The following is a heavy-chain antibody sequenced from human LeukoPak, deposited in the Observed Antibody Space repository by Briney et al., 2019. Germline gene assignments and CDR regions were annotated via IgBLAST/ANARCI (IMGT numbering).Heavy chain of an antibody. V-gene: IGHV3-7*03. CDR3: ARGAGYGDAFDY. CDR1: GFTFSSYW. D-gene: IGHD4-17*01. CDR2: IKQDGSEK. J-gene: IGHJ4*02. Sequence: GGSLRLSCAASGFTFSSYWMSWVRQAPGKGLEWVANIKQDGSEKYYVDSVKGRFTISRDNAENSLYLQMNGLRAEDTAVYYCARGAGYGDAFDYWGQGTLVTVSS.